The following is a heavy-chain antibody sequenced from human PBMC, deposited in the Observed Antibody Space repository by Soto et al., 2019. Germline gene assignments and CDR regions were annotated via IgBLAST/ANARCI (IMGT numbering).Heavy chain of an antibody. CDR2: IWYDASNK. Sequence: QVPLVESGGGVVQPGRSLRLSCAASGFTFSSYGMHWVRQAPGKGLEWVAVIWYDASNKYYADSVKGRFTISRDNSXXXLXXQMNSLRAEDTAVYYCARDCAGYSSGWYQRGGFDYWGQGTLVTVSS. J-gene: IGHJ4*02. CDR1: GFTFSSYG. V-gene: IGHV3-33*01. CDR3: ARDCAGYSSGWYQRGGFDY. D-gene: IGHD6-19*01.